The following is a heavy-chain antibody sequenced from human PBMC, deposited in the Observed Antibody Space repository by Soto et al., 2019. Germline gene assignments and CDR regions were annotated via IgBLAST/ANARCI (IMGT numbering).Heavy chain of an antibody. D-gene: IGHD3-3*01. CDR3: VRFGASRAFDY. CDR1: CFTFSIYT. V-gene: IGHV3-64D*06. J-gene: IGHJ4*02. CDR2: INSNGDSA. Sequence: VGSLRLSCSASCFTFSIYTMHWVRQAPGKGLEYVSAINSNGDSAYYADSVKGRFTISRDNSKNTLYLQVSSLRPDDTAVYYCVRFGASRAFDYWGQGTLVTVSS.